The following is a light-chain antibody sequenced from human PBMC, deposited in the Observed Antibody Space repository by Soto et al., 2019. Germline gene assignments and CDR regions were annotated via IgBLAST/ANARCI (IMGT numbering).Light chain of an antibody. CDR3: QQYYDAPQT. CDR1: QSILYSSNNKNY. V-gene: IGKV4-1*01. Sequence: DIVMTQSPDSLAVSLGERATINCKSSQSILYSSNNKNYLAWYQQKPGQPPKLLIYWASTRESGVPDRFSGSGYETDFTLPISSLQPGDVAVYYCQQYYDAPQTFGQGTKVEIK. CDR2: WAS. J-gene: IGKJ1*01.